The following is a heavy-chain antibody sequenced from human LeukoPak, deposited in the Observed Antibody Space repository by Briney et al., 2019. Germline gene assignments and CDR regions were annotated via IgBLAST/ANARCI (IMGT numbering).Heavy chain of an antibody. Sequence: GGSLRLSCAASGFTFSSYAMSWVRQAPGRGLEWVSAISGSGGSTYYADSVKGRFTISRDNSKNTLYLQMNSLRAEDTAVYYCAKVSARGYSYGFDYWGQGTLVTVSS. D-gene: IGHD5-18*01. CDR1: GFTFSSYA. J-gene: IGHJ4*02. CDR3: AKVSARGYSYGFDY. V-gene: IGHV3-23*01. CDR2: ISGSGGST.